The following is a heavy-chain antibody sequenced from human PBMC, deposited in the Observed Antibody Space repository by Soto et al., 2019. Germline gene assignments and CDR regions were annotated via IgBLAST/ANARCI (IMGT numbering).Heavy chain of an antibody. V-gene: IGHV4-31*03. J-gene: IGHJ5*02. CDR3: ARAMYCGGDCYWFDP. CDR1: GGSISRGGYY. Sequence: SETLSLTCXVSGGSISRGGYYWSWIRQHPGKGLEWIGYIYYSGITYYNPSLKSRVTISVDRSKNQFSLKLSSVTAADTAVYYCARAMYCGGDCYWFDPWGRGTLVTSPQ. CDR2: IYYSGIT. D-gene: IGHD2-21*02.